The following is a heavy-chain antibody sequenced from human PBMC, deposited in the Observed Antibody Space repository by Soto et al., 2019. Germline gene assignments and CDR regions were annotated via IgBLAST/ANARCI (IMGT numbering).Heavy chain of an antibody. CDR2: IYSSGST. CDR3: GRESYDYVWGSYRHDAFDI. J-gene: IGHJ3*02. V-gene: IGHV4-4*07. CDR1: VGSISSYY. Sequence: SETLSLTSTVSVGSISSYYWSWIRQPAGKGLEWIGRIYSSGSTNYNPALKSRVTMSVDTSKNQFSLKLSSVTAADTAVYYCGRESYDYVWGSYRHDAFDIWGQGTMVTVSS. D-gene: IGHD3-16*02.